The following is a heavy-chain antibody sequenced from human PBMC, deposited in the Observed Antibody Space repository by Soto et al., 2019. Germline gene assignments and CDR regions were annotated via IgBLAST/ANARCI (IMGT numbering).Heavy chain of an antibody. D-gene: IGHD6-13*01. CDR1: GGTFSSYT. Sequence: QVQLVQSGAEVKKPGSSVKVSCKASGGTFSSYTISWVRQAPGQGLEWMGRIIPILGIANYAQKFQGRVTMTADKSPSPAYMELSSLRSEDTAVYYCARGSIAAAGTDWFDPWGQGTLVTVSS. J-gene: IGHJ5*02. CDR3: ARGSIAAAGTDWFDP. V-gene: IGHV1-69*02. CDR2: IIPILGIA.